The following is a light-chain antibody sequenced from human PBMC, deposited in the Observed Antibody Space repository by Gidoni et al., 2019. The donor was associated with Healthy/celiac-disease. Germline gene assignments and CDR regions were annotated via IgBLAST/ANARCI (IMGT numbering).Light chain of an antibody. CDR1: QSVSSSY. Sequence: EIVLTQSPGTLSLSPGERANLSCRASQSVSSSYLAWYQQKPGQATRLLIYGASSRATGIPDRFSGSGSGTDFTLTISRLEPEDFAVYYCQQYGSSPPRTFGQGTKVEIK. CDR3: QQYGSSPPRT. CDR2: GAS. V-gene: IGKV3-20*01. J-gene: IGKJ1*01.